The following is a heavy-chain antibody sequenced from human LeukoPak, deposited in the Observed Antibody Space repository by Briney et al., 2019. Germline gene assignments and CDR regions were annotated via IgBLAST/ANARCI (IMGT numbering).Heavy chain of an antibody. CDR3: SGAQLGIRY. V-gene: IGHV3-49*04. CDR1: GFTFGDYA. CDR2: IRSKAYGGTT. Sequence: GGSLRLSCTASGFTFGDYAMSWGRQAPGKGLEWVGFIRSKAYGGTTEYAASVKGRFTISRDDSKSIVYLQMNSLKTEDTGVYYYSGAQLGIRYWSQGTLVTVSS. J-gene: IGHJ4*02. D-gene: IGHD7-27*01.